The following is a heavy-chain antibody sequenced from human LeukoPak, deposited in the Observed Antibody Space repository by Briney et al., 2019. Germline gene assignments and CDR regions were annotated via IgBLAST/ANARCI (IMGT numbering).Heavy chain of an antibody. CDR1: GFTFSDYY. CDR3: ARRLVVAVWSGFDP. CDR2: VSSSGSTI. V-gene: IGHV3-11*04. Sequence: PGGSLRLSCAASGFTFSDYYMSWIRQAPGKGLEWVSFVSSSGSTIYYADSVTGRFTISRDNAKNSLYLQMNSLRAEDTAVYYSARRLVVAVWSGFDPWGQGTLVTVSS. D-gene: IGHD2-15*01. J-gene: IGHJ5*02.